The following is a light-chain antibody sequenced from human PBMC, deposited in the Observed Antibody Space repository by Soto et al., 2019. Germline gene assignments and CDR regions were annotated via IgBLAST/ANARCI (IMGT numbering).Light chain of an antibody. CDR3: QQYSSAST. CDR2: RAS. CDR1: QNINNW. J-gene: IGKJ1*01. V-gene: IGKV1-5*03. Sequence: DIQMTQSPSTLSASVGDRVTITCRASQNINNWLAWYQQKPGKAPKLLIYRASSLENGVPSRFSGRGSGTDFIFTITSLQPYDFATYYCQQYSSASTFGQGTKVEIK.